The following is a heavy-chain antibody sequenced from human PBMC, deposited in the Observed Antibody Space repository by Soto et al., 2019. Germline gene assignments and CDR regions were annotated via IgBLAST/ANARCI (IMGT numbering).Heavy chain of an antibody. Sequence: GASVKVSCKASGFTLTNSAVQWVRQARGQRLEWIGWVVVGSGNTNYAQKFQDRVTITRDMSTSTVFMELSSLRSEDTAVYYCAEDKGDSHGVANYLVQGTLVTGTS. V-gene: IGHV1-58*01. CDR3: AEDKGDSHGVANY. D-gene: IGHD1-26*01. CDR1: GFTLTNSA. CDR2: VVVGSGNT. J-gene: IGHJ4*02.